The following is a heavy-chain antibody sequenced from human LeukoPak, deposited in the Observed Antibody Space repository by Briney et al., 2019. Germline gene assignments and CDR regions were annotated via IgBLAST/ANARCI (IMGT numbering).Heavy chain of an antibody. D-gene: IGHD3-22*01. CDR1: GGTFSSYA. V-gene: IGHV1-69*05. CDR2: IIPIFGTA. J-gene: IGHJ4*01. Sequence: SVKVSCKASGGTFSSYAISWVRQAPGQGLEWMGGIIPIFGTANYAQKLQGRVTITTDESTSTAYLELSSLRSEDTAVYYCARSGDYYDSSGYYYFVWWGQAPWSPSPQ. CDR3: ARSGDYYDSSGYYYFVW.